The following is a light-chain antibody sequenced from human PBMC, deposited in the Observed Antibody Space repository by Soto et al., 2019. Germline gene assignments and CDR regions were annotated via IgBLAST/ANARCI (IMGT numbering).Light chain of an antibody. V-gene: IGKV3-15*01. Sequence: EIVMTQSPATLSVSPGERATLSCRASQSVSSKVAWYQQKPGQAPRLLIYDASTRATGIPARFSGRGSGTEFTLTISSLQSEDSAVYSCHQYHNWTFGQGTKVDIK. CDR1: QSVSSK. J-gene: IGKJ1*01. CDR3: HQYHNWT. CDR2: DAS.